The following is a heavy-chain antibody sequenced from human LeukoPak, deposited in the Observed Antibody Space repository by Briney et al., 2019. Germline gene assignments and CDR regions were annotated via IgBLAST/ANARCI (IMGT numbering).Heavy chain of an antibody. CDR1: GYTFTSYG. CDR2: ISAYNGNT. CDR3: AGDWGEYSSSSVWFDP. Sequence: ASVKVSCKASGYTFTSYGISWVRQAPGQGLEWMGWISAYNGNTNYAQKLQGRVTMTTDTSTSTAYMELRSLRSDDTAVYYCAGDWGEYSSSSVWFDPWGQGTLVTVSS. V-gene: IGHV1-18*01. D-gene: IGHD6-6*01. J-gene: IGHJ5*02.